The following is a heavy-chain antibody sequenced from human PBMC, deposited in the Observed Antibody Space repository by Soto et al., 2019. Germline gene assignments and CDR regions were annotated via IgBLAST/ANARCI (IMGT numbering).Heavy chain of an antibody. CDR2: ISYDGSNK. D-gene: IGHD5-12*01. Sequence: QVQLVESGGGVVQPGRSLRLSCAASGFTFSSYGMHWVRQAPGKGLEWVAVISYDGSNKYYADSVKGRFTISRDNSKNTLYLQMNSLRAEDTAVYYCARGGRGYSGQEGMDVWGQGTTVTVSS. CDR3: ARGGRGYSGQEGMDV. V-gene: IGHV3-30*03. J-gene: IGHJ6*02. CDR1: GFTFSSYG.